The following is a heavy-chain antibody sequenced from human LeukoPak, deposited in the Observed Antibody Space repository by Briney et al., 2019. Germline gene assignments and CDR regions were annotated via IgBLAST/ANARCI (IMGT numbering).Heavy chain of an antibody. V-gene: IGHV1-8*03. D-gene: IGHD6-13*01. CDR3: ARDGDSSGWYGTDY. J-gene: IGHJ4*02. CDR2: MNPNSGNT. Sequence: ASVKVSCKASGYTFTSYDINWVRQATGQGLEWMGWMNPNSGNTGYAQKFQGRVTITRNTSISTAYMELSSLRSEDTAVYYCARDGDSSGWYGTDYWGQGTLVTVS. CDR1: GYTFTSYD.